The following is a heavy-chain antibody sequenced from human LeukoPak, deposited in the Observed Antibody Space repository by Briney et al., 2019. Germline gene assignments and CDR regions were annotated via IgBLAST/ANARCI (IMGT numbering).Heavy chain of an antibody. D-gene: IGHD2-2*01. CDR2: INQGGSEK. Sequence: GGSLRLSCAASGFTFSSYWMSWVRQAPEKGLEWVADINQGGSEKYYVDSVRGRFTISRDNAKNSLYLQMNSLRADDTAVYYCARDVTALDSWGQGTLVTVSS. J-gene: IGHJ4*02. V-gene: IGHV3-7*01. CDR1: GFTFSSYW. CDR3: ARDVTALDS.